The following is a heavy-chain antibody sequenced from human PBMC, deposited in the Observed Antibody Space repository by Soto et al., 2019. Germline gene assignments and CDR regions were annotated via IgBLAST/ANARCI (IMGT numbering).Heavy chain of an antibody. J-gene: IGHJ4*02. D-gene: IGHD3-22*01. Sequence: SVKVSCKASGFTFTSSAVQWVRQARGQRLEWIGWIVVGSGNTNYAQKFQERVTITRDMSTSTAYMELSSLRSEDTAVYYCAADRSMSSGYCWDYWGQGTLVTVSS. CDR3: AADRSMSSGYCWDY. CDR2: IVVGSGNT. CDR1: GFTFTSSA. V-gene: IGHV1-58*01.